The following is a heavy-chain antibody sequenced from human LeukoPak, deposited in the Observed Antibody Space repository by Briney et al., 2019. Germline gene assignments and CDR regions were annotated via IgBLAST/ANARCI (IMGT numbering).Heavy chain of an antibody. J-gene: IGHJ3*02. CDR3: ASVYDSTGMGAFDI. CDR2: IYHSGST. D-gene: IGHD3-22*01. Sequence: SETLSLTCAVSGGSISSGGNSWSWIRQPPGKGLEWIGYIYHSGSTYYNPSLKSRVTISVDRSKNQFSLKLSSVTAADTAVYYCASVYDSTGMGAFDIWGQGTMVTVSS. CDR1: GGSISSGGNS. V-gene: IGHV4-30-2*01.